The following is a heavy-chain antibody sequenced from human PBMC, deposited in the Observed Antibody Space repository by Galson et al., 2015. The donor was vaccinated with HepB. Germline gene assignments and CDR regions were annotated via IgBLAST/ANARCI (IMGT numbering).Heavy chain of an antibody. CDR2: IVVGSGNT. D-gene: IGHD3-3*01. CDR3: AAALYDFWSGYSPAYFDY. CDR1: GFTFTSSA. Sequence: SVKVSCKASGFTFTSSAMQWVRQARGQRLEWIGWIVVGSGNTNYAQKFQERVTITRDMSTSTAYMGLSSLRSEDTAVYYCAAALYDFWSGYSPAYFDYWGQGTLVTVSS. V-gene: IGHV1-58*02. J-gene: IGHJ4*02.